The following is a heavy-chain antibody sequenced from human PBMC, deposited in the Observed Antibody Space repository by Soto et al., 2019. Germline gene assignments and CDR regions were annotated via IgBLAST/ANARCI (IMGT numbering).Heavy chain of an antibody. CDR2: IVPMLGIP. Sequence: QVQLVQSGAEVKKPGSSVKVSCKTSGGTFNSQSISWVRQAPGQGLEWMGRIVPMLGIPNYTQKFQGRVTITSDESTSTVYIEPSSLRSEDTAVYYCATNRPTTVTTSMDVWGQGTTVTVFS. CDR1: GGTFNSQS. J-gene: IGHJ6*02. V-gene: IGHV1-69*02. D-gene: IGHD4-17*01. CDR3: ATNRPTTVTTSMDV.